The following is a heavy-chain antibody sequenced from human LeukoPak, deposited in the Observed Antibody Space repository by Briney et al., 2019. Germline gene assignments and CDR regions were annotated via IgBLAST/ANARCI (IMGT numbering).Heavy chain of an antibody. CDR1: GYTFTSYD. J-gene: IGHJ6*02. CDR2: MNPNSGNT. CDR3: ARSDGSGSYYLYYYYYGMDV. D-gene: IGHD3-10*01. V-gene: IGHV1-8*01. Sequence: ASVKVSCKASGYTFTSYDINWVRQATGQGLEWMGWMNPNSGNTGYAQKFQGRVTMTRNTSISTAYMELSSLRSEDTAVYYCARSDGSGSYYLYYYYYGMDVWGQGTTVTVFS.